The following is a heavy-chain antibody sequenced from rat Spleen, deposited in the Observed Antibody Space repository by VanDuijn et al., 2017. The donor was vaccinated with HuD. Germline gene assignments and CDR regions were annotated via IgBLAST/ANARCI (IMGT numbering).Heavy chain of an antibody. J-gene: IGHJ3*01. CDR3: AWEGAFAY. D-gene: IGHD1-11*01. CDR1: GFTFSTAW. V-gene: IGHV6-6*01. CDR2: IKAKSNNYAT. Sequence: EVELVESGGGLVQPGNSLKPSCATSGFTFSTAWIYWYRQFPEKRLEWVARIKAKSNNYATDYTESVKGRFTISRDDSKSSIYLQMNNLKEEDTAIYYCAWEGAFAYWGQGTLVTVSS.